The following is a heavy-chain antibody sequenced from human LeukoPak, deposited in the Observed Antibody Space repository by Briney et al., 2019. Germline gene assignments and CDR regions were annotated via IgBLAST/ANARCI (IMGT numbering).Heavy chain of an antibody. V-gene: IGHV3-48*03. CDR2: ISSSGSTI. CDR1: GFTFSSYE. CDR3: ARGGGSWYGIDY. J-gene: IGHJ4*02. D-gene: IGHD6-13*01. Sequence: GGSLRLSCAASGFTFSSYEMNWVRQAPGKGLEWVSYISSSGSTIYYADSVKGRFTISRGNAKNSLYLQMNSLRAEDTAVYYCARGGGSWYGIDYWGQGTLVTVSS.